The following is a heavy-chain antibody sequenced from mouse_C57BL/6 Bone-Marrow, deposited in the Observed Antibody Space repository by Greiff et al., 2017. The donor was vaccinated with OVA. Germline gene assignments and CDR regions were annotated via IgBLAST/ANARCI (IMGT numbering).Heavy chain of an antibody. CDR3: ARPSDSSGYGKFDY. Sequence: EVKVVESGGDLVKPGGSLKLSCAASGFTFSSYGMSWVRQTPDKRLEWVATISSGGSYTYYPDSVKGRFTISRDNAKNTLYLQMSSLKSEDTAMYYCARPSDSSGYGKFDYWGQGTTLTVSS. V-gene: IGHV5-6*01. CDR2: ISSGGSYT. J-gene: IGHJ2*01. D-gene: IGHD3-2*02. CDR1: GFTFSSYG.